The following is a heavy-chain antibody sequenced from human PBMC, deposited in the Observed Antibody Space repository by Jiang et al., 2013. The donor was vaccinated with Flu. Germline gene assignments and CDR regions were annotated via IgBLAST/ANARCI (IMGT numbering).Heavy chain of an antibody. J-gene: IGHJ4*02. CDR3: ARDHLTWEATKLLDF. V-gene: IGHV1-18*01. Sequence: SGAEVKNPGASVKVSCKASGYDFVTHGISWVRQAPGQALEWLGWISPYNGNTKLPAKFQGRLTVTRDTSTTTVNMELRSLTSDDTAVYYCARDHLTWEATKLLDFWGQGTLITVFS. CDR1: GYDFVTHG. D-gene: IGHD1-1*01. CDR2: ISPYNGNT.